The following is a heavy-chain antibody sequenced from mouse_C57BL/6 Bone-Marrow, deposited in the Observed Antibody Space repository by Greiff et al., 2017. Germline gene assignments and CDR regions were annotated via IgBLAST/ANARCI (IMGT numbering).Heavy chain of an antibody. CDR3: ARIWSFAY. J-gene: IGHJ3*01. CDR2: IYPGDGDT. D-gene: IGHD1-1*02. Sequence: VQLKESGPELVKPGASVKISCKASGYAFSSSWMNWVKQRPGKGLEWIGRIYPGDGDTNYNGKFKGKATLTADKSSSTAYMQLSSLTSEDSAVYFCARIWSFAYWGQGTLVTVSA. V-gene: IGHV1-82*01. CDR1: GYAFSSSW.